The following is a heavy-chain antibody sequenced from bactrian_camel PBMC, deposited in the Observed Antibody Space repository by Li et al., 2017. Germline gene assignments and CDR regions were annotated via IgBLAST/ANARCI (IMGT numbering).Heavy chain of an antibody. CDR2: IYPGGGDLT. Sequence: QVQLVESGGGSVQAGGSLRLSCDASGYFFGTYCMGWFRQAPGREREAVAAIYPGGGDLTYYHDSVKGRFTISQDNVKKTVYLQMNSLKPEDTAMYYCARGPRVRSGGYCYLESAPYNYWGQGTQVTVS. CDR3: ARGPRVRSGGYCYLESAPYNY. V-gene: IGHV3S6*01. J-gene: IGHJ4*01. CDR1: GYFFGTYC. D-gene: IGHD1*01.